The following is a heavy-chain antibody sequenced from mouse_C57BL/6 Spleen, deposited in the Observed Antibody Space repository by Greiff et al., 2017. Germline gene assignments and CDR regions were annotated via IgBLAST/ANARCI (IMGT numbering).Heavy chain of an antibody. Sequence: VQVVESGPELVKPGASVKISCKASGYAFSSSWMNWVKQRPGKGLEWIGRIYPGDGDTNYNGKFKGKATLTADKSSSTAYMQLSSLTSEDSAVYFCARSLTTVVARLYFDYWGQGTTLTVSS. CDR1: GYAFSSSW. J-gene: IGHJ2*01. CDR2: IYPGDGDT. V-gene: IGHV1-82*01. CDR3: ARSLTTVVARLYFDY. D-gene: IGHD1-1*01.